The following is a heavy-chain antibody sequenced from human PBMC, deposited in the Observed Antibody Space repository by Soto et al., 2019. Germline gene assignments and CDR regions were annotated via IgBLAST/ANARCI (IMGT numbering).Heavy chain of an antibody. CDR3: ARDFPAYNWNYPLFDY. V-gene: IGHV3-7*05. D-gene: IGHD1-7*01. CDR1: GFTFSSYW. Sequence: EVQLVESGGGLVQPGGSLRLSCAASGFTFSSYWRTWVRQAPGKGLEWVANIKQDGSEKYYVDSVKGRFTISRDNAKNSLYLQINSMRAEDTAVYYCARDFPAYNWNYPLFDYWGQGTLVTVSS. J-gene: IGHJ4*02. CDR2: IKQDGSEK.